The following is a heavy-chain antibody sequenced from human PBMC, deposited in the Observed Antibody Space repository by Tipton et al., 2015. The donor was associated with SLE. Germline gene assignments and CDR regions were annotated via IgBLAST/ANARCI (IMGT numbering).Heavy chain of an antibody. CDR2: INSDGSST. J-gene: IGHJ4*02. Sequence: SLRLSCAASGFTFSSYWMHWVRQAPGKGLVWVSRINSDGSSTSYADSVKGRFTISRDNSKNTLYLQMNSLRAEDTAVYYCAKSLNYGDYVPLDYWGQGTLVTVSS. V-gene: IGHV3-74*01. D-gene: IGHD4-17*01. CDR3: AKSLNYGDYVPLDY. CDR1: GFTFSSYW.